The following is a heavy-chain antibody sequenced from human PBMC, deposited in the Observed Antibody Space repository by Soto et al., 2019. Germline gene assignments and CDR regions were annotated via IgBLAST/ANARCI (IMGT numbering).Heavy chain of an antibody. CDR3: ARELCVACLLYYFDF. CDR1: PGSISGNF. V-gene: IGHV4-4*07. CDR2: ISASGNT. J-gene: IGHJ4*02. Sequence: AETLSRTCTVSPGSISGNFLTWIRQPAGKGLEWIGRISASGNTDYNPSLRSRVTMSIDTSQNHFSLDLISVTASDTAVYYFARELCVACLLYYFDFWGQGTLVTVSS. D-gene: IGHD5-12*01.